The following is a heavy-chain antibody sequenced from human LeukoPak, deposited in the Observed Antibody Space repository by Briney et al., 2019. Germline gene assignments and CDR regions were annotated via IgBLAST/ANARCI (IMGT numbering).Heavy chain of an antibody. CDR3: AKVSVCYGCYFDY. CDR2: INGAGDNP. J-gene: IGHJ4*02. D-gene: IGHD3-10*01. CDR1: GYAFGSHG. V-gene: IGHV3-23*01. Sequence: GGSLTLSCAASGYAFGSHGLTWVRQAPGKRLEWVATINGAGDNPCYAETVKGRFTISRDNSRDTLYLQMHSLRAEDTAIYYCAKVSVCYGCYFDYWGQGTLVTVS.